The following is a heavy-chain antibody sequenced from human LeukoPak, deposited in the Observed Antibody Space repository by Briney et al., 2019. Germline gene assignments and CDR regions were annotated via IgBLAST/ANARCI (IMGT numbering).Heavy chain of an antibody. CDR1: GFTFSSYS. V-gene: IGHV3-21*01. Sequence: PGGSLRLSCAASGFTFSSYSMNWVRQAPGKGLEWVSSISSSSSYIYYADSVKGRFTISRDNAKNTLYLQMNSLRAEDTAVYYCTRDSYTNSVYYGMDVWGQGTTVTVSS. J-gene: IGHJ6*02. CDR3: TRDSYTNSVYYGMDV. D-gene: IGHD6-6*01. CDR2: ISSSSSYI.